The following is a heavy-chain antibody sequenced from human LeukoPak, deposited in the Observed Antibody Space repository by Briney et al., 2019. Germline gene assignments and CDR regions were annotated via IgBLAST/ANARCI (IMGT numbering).Heavy chain of an antibody. V-gene: IGHV1-18*01. Sequence: ASVKVSCKAPGYTFTSYGISWVRQAPGQGLEWMGWISAYNGNTNYAQKLQGRVTMTTDTSTSTAYMELRSLRSDDTAVYYCARDRGFNDILTGYYKGAFDIWGQGTMVTVSS. CDR2: ISAYNGNT. J-gene: IGHJ3*02. D-gene: IGHD3-9*01. CDR1: GYTFTSYG. CDR3: ARDRGFNDILTGYYKGAFDI.